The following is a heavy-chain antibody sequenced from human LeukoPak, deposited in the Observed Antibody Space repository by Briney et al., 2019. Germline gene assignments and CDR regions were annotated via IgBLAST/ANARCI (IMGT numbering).Heavy chain of an antibody. Sequence: GGSLRLSCAASGFTFRDYGMHWVRQVPGKGLEWVASISYDGGNKVYADSVKGRFTISRDNSKSTLYLQMNSLRAEDTAVYYCAKVRDCGGDCLDYWGQGTLVTVSS. J-gene: IGHJ4*02. CDR1: GFTFRDYG. CDR3: AKVRDCGGDCLDY. CDR2: ISYDGGNK. V-gene: IGHV3-30*18. D-gene: IGHD2-21*01.